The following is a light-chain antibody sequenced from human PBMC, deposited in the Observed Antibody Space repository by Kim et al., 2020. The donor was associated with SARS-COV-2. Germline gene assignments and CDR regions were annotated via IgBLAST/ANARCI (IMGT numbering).Light chain of an antibody. V-gene: IGLV3-1*01. J-gene: IGLJ2*01. CDR2: QDS. CDR3: QAWDSSIHLV. CDR1: KLGDKY. Sequence: SYELTQPPSVSVSPGQTASITCSGDKLGDKYACWYQQKPGQSPVLVIYQDSKLPSGIPERFSGSDSGNTATLTISGTQAMDEADYYCQAWDSSIHLVFGG.